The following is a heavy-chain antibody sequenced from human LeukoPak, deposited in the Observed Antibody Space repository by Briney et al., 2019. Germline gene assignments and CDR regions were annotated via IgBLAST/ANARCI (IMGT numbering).Heavy chain of an antibody. CDR1: GGSIGSSSYY. CDR3: ASRIAVAGTAFDY. J-gene: IGHJ4*02. CDR2: IYYSGST. D-gene: IGHD6-19*01. Sequence: SETLSLTCTVSGGSIGSSSYYWGWIRQPPGKGLEWIGSIYYSGSTYYNPSLKSRVTISVDTSKNQFSLKLSSVTAADTAVYYCASRIAVAGTAFDYWGQGTLVTVSS. V-gene: IGHV4-39*01.